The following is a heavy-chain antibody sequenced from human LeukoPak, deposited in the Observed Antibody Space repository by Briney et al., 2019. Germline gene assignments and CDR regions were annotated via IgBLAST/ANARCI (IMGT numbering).Heavy chain of an antibody. CDR3: ARGTLYTDY. Sequence: PSETLSLTCAVYGGSFSGYYWSWIRQPPGKGLEWIGYIYYSGSTYYNPSLKSRVTISVDTSKNQFSLKLSSVTAADTAVYYCARGTLYTDYWGQGTLVTVSS. V-gene: IGHV4-34*09. J-gene: IGHJ4*02. D-gene: IGHD2-2*02. CDR1: GGSFSGYY. CDR2: IYYSGST.